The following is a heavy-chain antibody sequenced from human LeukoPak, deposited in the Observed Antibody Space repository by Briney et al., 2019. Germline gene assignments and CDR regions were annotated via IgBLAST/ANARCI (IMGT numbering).Heavy chain of an antibody. CDR3: ARGQAIRIRYYYYYYMDV. Sequence: ASVKVSCKASGGTFSSYAISWVRQPPGQGLEWMGGIIPIFGTANYAQKFQGRVTITTDESTSTAYMELSSLRSEDTAVYYCARGQAIRIRYYYYYYMDVWGKGTTVTVSS. CDR1: GGTFSSYA. J-gene: IGHJ6*03. V-gene: IGHV1-69*05. D-gene: IGHD1-14*01. CDR2: IIPIFGTA.